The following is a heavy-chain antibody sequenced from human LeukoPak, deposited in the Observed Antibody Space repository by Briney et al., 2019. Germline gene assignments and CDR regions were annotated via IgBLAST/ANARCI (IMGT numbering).Heavy chain of an antibody. CDR1: GYTFTSYG. D-gene: IGHD6-19*01. J-gene: IGHJ5*02. Sequence: ASVKVSCKASGYTFTSYGISWVRQAPGQGLGWMGWISAYNGNTNYAQKLQGRVTMTTDTSTSTAYMELRSLRSDDTAVYYCARGLPLQGIAVAGKNNWFDPWGQGTLVTVSS. V-gene: IGHV1-18*01. CDR3: ARGLPLQGIAVAGKNNWFDP. CDR2: ISAYNGNT.